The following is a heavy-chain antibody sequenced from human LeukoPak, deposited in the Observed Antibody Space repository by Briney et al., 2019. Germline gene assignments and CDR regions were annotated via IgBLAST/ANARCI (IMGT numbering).Heavy chain of an antibody. Sequence: GGSLRLSCAASGFTFSSYEMNWVRQAPGKGLEWVSYISSSGSTIYYADSVKGRFTISRDNAKNSLYLQMNSLRAEDTAVYYCARDAPTVGVDSWGQGTLVTVSS. CDR3: ARDAPTVGVDS. V-gene: IGHV3-48*03. CDR2: ISSSGSTI. CDR1: GFTFSSYE. J-gene: IGHJ4*02.